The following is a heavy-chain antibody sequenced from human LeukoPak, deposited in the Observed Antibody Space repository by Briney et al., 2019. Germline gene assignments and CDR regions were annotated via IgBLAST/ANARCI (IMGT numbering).Heavy chain of an antibody. D-gene: IGHD6-13*01. CDR2: ISGDGGST. J-gene: IGHJ4*02. CDR3: AKESSSWYDY. V-gene: IGHV3-43*02. Sequence: QPGGSLRLSCAASGFTFDDYAMHWVRQAPGKGLEWVSLISGDGGSTYYADSVKGRFTISRDNSKNSLYLQMNSLRTEDADLYYCAKESSSWYDYWGQGTLVTVSS. CDR1: GFTFDDYA.